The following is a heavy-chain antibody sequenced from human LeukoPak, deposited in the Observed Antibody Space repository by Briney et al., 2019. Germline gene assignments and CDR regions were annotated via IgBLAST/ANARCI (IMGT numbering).Heavy chain of an antibody. Sequence: SETLSLTCTVSGGSISSSSYYWGWIRQPPGKGLEWIGSIYYSGSTYYNPSLKSRVTISVDTSKNQFSLKLSSVTAADTAVYYCARDSVLRYFDWLLSLGGMDVWGQGTTVTVSS. D-gene: IGHD3-9*01. CDR2: IYYSGST. CDR3: ARDSVLRYFDWLLSLGGMDV. CDR1: GGSISSSSYY. J-gene: IGHJ6*02. V-gene: IGHV4-39*07.